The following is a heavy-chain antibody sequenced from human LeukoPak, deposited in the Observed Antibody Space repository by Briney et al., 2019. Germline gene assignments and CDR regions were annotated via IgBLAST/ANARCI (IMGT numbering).Heavy chain of an antibody. Sequence: SETLSLTCTVSGGSISSYYWSWIRQPAGKGLEWIGRIYTSGSTNYNPSLKSRVTMSVDTSKNQFSLKLSSVTAADTAVYYCARNPRKYSSSPLFDYWGQGTLVTVSS. CDR3: ARNPRKYSSSPLFDY. CDR1: GGSISSYY. D-gene: IGHD6-6*01. CDR2: IYTSGST. V-gene: IGHV4-4*07. J-gene: IGHJ4*02.